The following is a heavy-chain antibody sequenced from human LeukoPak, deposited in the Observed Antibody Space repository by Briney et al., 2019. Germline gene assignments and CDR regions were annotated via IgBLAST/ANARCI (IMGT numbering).Heavy chain of an antibody. CDR2: IKQDGSET. D-gene: IGHD6-19*01. CDR1: GFTFTTYW. V-gene: IGHV3-7*03. Sequence: PGGSLRLSCAASGFTFTTYWMTWVRQAPGKGLEWVANIKQDGSETYYVDSVKGRFTISRDNAKNSLYLQMNSLRAEDTAVYYCARDHPTIAVAGPYYYHGMDVWGQGTTVTVSS. J-gene: IGHJ6*02. CDR3: ARDHPTIAVAGPYYYHGMDV.